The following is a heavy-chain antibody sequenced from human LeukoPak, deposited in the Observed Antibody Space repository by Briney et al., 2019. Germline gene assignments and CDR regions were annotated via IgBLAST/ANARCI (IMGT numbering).Heavy chain of an antibody. D-gene: IGHD3-9*01. CDR3: TRYYDILTGYTPFDY. V-gene: IGHV3-11*01. CDR2: ISSSGSTI. Sequence: GGSLRLSCAASGFTFSDYYMSWVRQAPGKGLEYLSYISSSGSTIYYADSVKGRFTVSRDNAKNSPYLQMNSLRAEDTAVYYCTRYYDILTGYTPFDYWGQGTLVTVSS. CDR1: GFTFSDYY. J-gene: IGHJ4*02.